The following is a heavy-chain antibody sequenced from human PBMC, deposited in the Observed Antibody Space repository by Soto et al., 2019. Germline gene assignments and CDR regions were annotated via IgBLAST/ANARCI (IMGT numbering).Heavy chain of an antibody. CDR3: AGGGIMYGDYRSMDV. Sequence: EVQLVESGGGLVKPGGSLRLSCAASGFTFSSYNMNWVRQAPGMGLEWVSSLSSSSSYIYYADSVKGRFTLSRDNAKNPLYLQMNTLRAEDTAVYYCAGGGIMYGDYRSMDVWGKGTTVTVSS. V-gene: IGHV3-21*01. D-gene: IGHD4-17*01. J-gene: IGHJ6*03. CDR1: GFTFSSYN. CDR2: LSSSSSYI.